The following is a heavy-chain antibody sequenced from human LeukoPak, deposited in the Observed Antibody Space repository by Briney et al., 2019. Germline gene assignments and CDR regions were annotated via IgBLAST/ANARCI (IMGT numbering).Heavy chain of an antibody. D-gene: IGHD1-1*01. Sequence: ASVKVSCKASGGTFTNYYIHWVRQAPGHGLEWMGISNPSGDSTNYAQKFQGRVTMTRDTSTSTVYMDLSSLRSEDTAVYYCARWTTTFLDYWGQGTLVTVSS. CDR1: GGTFTNYY. V-gene: IGHV1-46*01. CDR2: SNPSGDST. J-gene: IGHJ4*02. CDR3: ARWTTTFLDY.